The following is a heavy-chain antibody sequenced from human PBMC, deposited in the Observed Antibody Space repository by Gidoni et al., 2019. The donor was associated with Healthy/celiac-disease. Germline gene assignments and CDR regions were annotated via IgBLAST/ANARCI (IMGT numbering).Heavy chain of an antibody. D-gene: IGHD3-10*01. CDR3: ARGAYYYGSGRSFDY. J-gene: IGHJ4*02. V-gene: IGHV4-59*01. CDR1: GGSISSYY. CDR2: IYYSGST. Sequence: QVQLQESGPGLVKPSETLSLTCTVSGGSISSYYWSWIRQPPGKGLEWIGYIYYSGSTNYNPSLKSRVTISVDTSKNQFSLKLSSVTAADTAVYYCARGAYYYGSGRSFDYWGQGTLVTVSS.